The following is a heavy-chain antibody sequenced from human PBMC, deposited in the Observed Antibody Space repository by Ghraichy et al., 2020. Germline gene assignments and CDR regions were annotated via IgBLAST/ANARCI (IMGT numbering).Heavy chain of an antibody. V-gene: IGHV4-4*09. J-gene: IGHJ6*02. Sequence: SETLSLTCTVSGGSISSYYWSWIRQPPGKGLEWIGYIYTSGSTNYNPSLKSRVTISVDTSKNQFSLKLSSVTAADTAVYYCARLESWDNWNSYGMDVWGQGTTVTVSS. CDR2: IYTSGST. D-gene: IGHD1-20*01. CDR1: GGSISSYY. CDR3: ARLESWDNWNSYGMDV.